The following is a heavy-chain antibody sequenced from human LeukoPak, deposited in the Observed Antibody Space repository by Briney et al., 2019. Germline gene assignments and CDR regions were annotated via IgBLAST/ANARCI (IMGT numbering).Heavy chain of an antibody. D-gene: IGHD3-10*01. V-gene: IGHV3-48*04. Sequence: GGSLRLSCAASGFTFSSYSMNWVRQAPGKGLEWVSYISSSSSTVYYADSVKGRFTISRDNAKNSLYLQMNSLRVEDTAVYYCARGLFGSGRYYFDYWGQGTLVTVSS. CDR1: GFTFSSYS. J-gene: IGHJ4*02. CDR2: ISSSSSTV. CDR3: ARGLFGSGRYYFDY.